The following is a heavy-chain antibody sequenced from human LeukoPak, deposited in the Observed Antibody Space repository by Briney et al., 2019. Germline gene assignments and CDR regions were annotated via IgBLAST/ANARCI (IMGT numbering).Heavy chain of an antibody. Sequence: GGSLRLSCAASGFTFSRYGMHWVRQAPGKGLEWVAFIQYDGSNKYYADSVKGRFTISRDNSKNTLYLQMYSLRVEDTAVYYCATNGGGDSGYGNFDYWGQGTLVTVSS. D-gene: IGHD5-12*01. CDR2: IQYDGSNK. CDR3: ATNGGGDSGYGNFDY. CDR1: GFTFSRYG. J-gene: IGHJ4*02. V-gene: IGHV3-30*02.